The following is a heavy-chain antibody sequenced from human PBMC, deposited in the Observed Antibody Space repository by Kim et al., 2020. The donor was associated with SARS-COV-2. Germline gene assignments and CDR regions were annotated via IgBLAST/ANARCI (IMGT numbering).Heavy chain of an antibody. Sequence: GGSLRLSCAASGFTFSNAWMSWVRQAPGKGLEWVGRIKSKTDGGTTDYAAPVKGRFTISRDDSKNTLYLQMNSLKTEDTAVYYCTTPSIVVVVAATRDYYGMDVWGQGTTVTVSS. J-gene: IGHJ6*02. CDR3: TTPSIVVVVAATRDYYGMDV. V-gene: IGHV3-15*01. CDR1: GFTFSNAW. CDR2: IKSKTDGGTT. D-gene: IGHD2-15*01.